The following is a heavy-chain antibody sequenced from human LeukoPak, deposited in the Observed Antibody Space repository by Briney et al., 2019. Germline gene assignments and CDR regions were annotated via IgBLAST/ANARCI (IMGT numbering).Heavy chain of an antibody. CDR2: IWYDGSNQ. CDR3: ARAPQRRAFDI. CDR1: GFTFSDYG. J-gene: IGHJ3*02. V-gene: IGHV3-33*01. Sequence: GGSLRLSCAASGFTFSDYGMHWVRQAPGKGLEWVAVIWYDGSNQEFADSVKGRFTISRDNSKNTLYLQMNSLRAEDTAVYYCARAPQRRAFDIWGQGTMVTVSS.